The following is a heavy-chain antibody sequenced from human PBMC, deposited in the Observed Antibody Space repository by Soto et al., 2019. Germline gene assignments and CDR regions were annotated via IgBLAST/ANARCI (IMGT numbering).Heavy chain of an antibody. CDR2: IIPMFGTT. V-gene: IGHV1-69*13. D-gene: IGHD3-22*01. Sequence: ASVKATCKASRGTFSTYTMSRVRQAPGQGLEWMGGIIPMFGTTTYAENFQGRVTITADESTSTAYMELTSLRSEDTAVYYCTRDLYYFDSSAYYGHNWFDPWGQGTRVTVSS. J-gene: IGHJ5*02. CDR1: RGTFSTYT. CDR3: TRDLYYFDSSAYYGHNWFDP.